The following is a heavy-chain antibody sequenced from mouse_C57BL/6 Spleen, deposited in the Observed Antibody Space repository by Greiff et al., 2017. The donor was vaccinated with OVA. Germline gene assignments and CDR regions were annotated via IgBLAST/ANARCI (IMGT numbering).Heavy chain of an antibody. CDR2: IRSKSNNYAT. D-gene: IGHD1-1*01. CDR3: VRQGGYYGYYFDY. V-gene: IGHV10-1*01. J-gene: IGHJ2*01. Sequence: EVKLVESGGGLVQPKGSLKLSCAASGFSFNTSAMNWVRQAPGQGLEWVARIRSKSNNYATYYADSVKDRFTISRDDSESMLYLQMNNLKTEDTAMYYCVRQGGYYGYYFDYWGQGTTLTVSS. CDR1: GFSFNTSA.